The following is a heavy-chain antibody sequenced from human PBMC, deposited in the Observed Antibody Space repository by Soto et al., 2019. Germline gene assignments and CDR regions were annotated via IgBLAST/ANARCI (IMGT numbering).Heavy chain of an antibody. CDR2: ISPLNGNT. CDR3: ARGQQLVPGDNS. D-gene: IGHD6-13*01. CDR1: WYTFTRYI. Sequence: ASLKVSCKASWYTFTRYIITCVRPAPGQGLEWMGWISPLNGNTNYAPQMKGRVTMTTDSFTSTAYVELRSLRSDDTAVYYCARGQQLVPGDNSWGQGTLVTVS. V-gene: IGHV1-18*01. J-gene: IGHJ4*02.